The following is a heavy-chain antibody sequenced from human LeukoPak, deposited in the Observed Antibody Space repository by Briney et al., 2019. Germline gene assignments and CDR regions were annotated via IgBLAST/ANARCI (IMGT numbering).Heavy chain of an antibody. CDR3: ARGIVTTAVAGTFGY. Sequence: SETLSLTCAVYGGSFSSHYWSWIRQPPGKGLEWIGEINHSGSTNYSPSLKSRVTISVDTSKNQFSLKLSSVTAADTAVYYCARGIVTTAVAGTFGYWGQGTLVTVSS. V-gene: IGHV4-34*01. J-gene: IGHJ4*02. CDR1: GGSFSSHY. D-gene: IGHD6-19*01. CDR2: INHSGST.